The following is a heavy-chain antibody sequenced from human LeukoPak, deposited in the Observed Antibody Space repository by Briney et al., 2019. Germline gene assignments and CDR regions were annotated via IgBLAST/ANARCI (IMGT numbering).Heavy chain of an antibody. Sequence: GGSLRLSCAASGFIFDDYGMSWVRQAPGKGLEWVSGINWNGGSTGYADSVKGRFTISRDNAKNSLYLQMNGLRAEDTALYYCARVGIMITFGGVIVQGYFDYWGQGTLVTVSS. CDR1: GFIFDDYG. CDR2: INWNGGST. D-gene: IGHD3-16*02. CDR3: ARVGIMITFGGVIVQGYFDY. V-gene: IGHV3-20*04. J-gene: IGHJ4*02.